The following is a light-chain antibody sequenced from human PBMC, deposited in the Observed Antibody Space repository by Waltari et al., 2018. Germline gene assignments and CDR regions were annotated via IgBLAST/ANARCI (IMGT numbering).Light chain of an antibody. V-gene: IGLV2-23*03. CDR1: RSDVGSYNL. CDR2: EGS. Sequence: QSALTQPASVSGSPGPSLTISCTATRSDVGSYNLVSWYQQHPGKAPKLIIYEGSKRPSGVSNRFSGSKSGNTAALTISGLQAEDEADYYCCSYAGSGTFVVVGGGTKLTVL. CDR3: CSYAGSGTFVV. J-gene: IGLJ2*01.